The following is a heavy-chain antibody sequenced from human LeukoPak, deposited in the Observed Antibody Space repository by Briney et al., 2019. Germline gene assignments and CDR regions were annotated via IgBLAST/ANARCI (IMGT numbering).Heavy chain of an antibody. V-gene: IGHV3-53*01. D-gene: IGHD5-12*01. CDR1: AFTVSSNY. J-gene: IGHJ4*02. Sequence: PGGSLRLSCAASAFTVSSNYMSWVRQAPGKGLKWVASIYSGGSTFYPDSVKGRFIISRDNSKNTLFLQMSSLRGDDTAVYYCATLRGYSGYFHFDYWGQGTLVTVSS. CDR2: IYSGGST. CDR3: ATLRGYSGYFHFDY.